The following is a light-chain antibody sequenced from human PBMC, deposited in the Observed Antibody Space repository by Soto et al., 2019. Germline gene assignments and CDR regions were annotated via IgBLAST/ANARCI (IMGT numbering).Light chain of an antibody. V-gene: IGKV3D-7*01. CDR3: QQDYNLPPT. J-gene: IGKJ4*01. Sequence: PGERVTPSCRASQSVSSSYLTWYQQKPGQAPRLLIYGASTRATGIPARFSGSGSGTDFTLTISSLQPEDFAVYYCQQDYNLPPTFGGGTKVDIK. CDR2: GAS. CDR1: QSVSSSY.